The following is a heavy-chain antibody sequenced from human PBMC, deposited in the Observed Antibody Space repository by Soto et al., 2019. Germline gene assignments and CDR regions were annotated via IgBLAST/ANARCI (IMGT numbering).Heavy chain of an antibody. CDR1: GFTFSSYA. J-gene: IGHJ5*02. V-gene: IGHV3-23*01. Sequence: GGSLRLSCAASGFTFSSYAMSWVRQAPGKGLEWVSGISGSGGSTYYADSVKGRFTISRDNSKNTLYLQMNSLRAEDTAVYYCTTPVYRRSSSDNWFDTWGQGTLVTVSS. CDR3: TTPVYRRSSSDNWFDT. D-gene: IGHD6-6*01. CDR2: ISGSGGST.